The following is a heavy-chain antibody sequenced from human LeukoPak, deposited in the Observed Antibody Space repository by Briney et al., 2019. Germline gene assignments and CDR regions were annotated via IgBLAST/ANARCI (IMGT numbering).Heavy chain of an antibody. CDR3: AGGVLVLNAFDI. CDR2: IYHSGST. V-gene: IGHV4-4*02. J-gene: IGHJ3*02. D-gene: IGHD2/OR15-2a*01. Sequence: SETLSLTCAVSGGSISSSSWWSWVRQPPGKGLEWIGEIYHSGSTNYNPSLKSRVTISVDKSKNQFSLKLSSVTAADTAVYYCAGGVLVLNAFDIWGQGTMVTVSS. CDR1: GGSISSSSW.